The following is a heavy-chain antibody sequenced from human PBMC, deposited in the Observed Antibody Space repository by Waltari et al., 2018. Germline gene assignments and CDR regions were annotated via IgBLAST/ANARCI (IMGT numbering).Heavy chain of an antibody. D-gene: IGHD6-13*01. Sequence: EVQLVESGGGLIQPGGSLRLSCAASGFTVSSNYMSWVRQAPGKGLEWVSVIYSGGRTYYADSVKGRFTISRDNSKNTLYLQMNSLRAEDTAVYYCARDEGDSSSPYYFDYWGQGTLVTVSS. CDR1: GFTVSSNY. CDR3: ARDEGDSSSPYYFDY. J-gene: IGHJ4*02. CDR2: IYSGGRT. V-gene: IGHV3-53*01.